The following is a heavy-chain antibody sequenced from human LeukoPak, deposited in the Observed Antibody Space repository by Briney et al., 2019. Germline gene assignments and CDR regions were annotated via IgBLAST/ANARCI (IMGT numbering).Heavy chain of an antibody. CDR1: GGSLSGYY. Sequence: SETLSLTCAVYGGSLSGYYWGWIRQPPGKGLEWIGSIYHSGSTYYNPSLKSRVTISVDTSKNQFSLKLSSVTAADTAVYYCARENPSKGPHDYSNEGFDPWGQGTLVTVSS. J-gene: IGHJ5*02. V-gene: IGHV4-38-2*02. D-gene: IGHD4-11*01. CDR3: ARENPSKGPHDYSNEGFDP. CDR2: IYHSGST.